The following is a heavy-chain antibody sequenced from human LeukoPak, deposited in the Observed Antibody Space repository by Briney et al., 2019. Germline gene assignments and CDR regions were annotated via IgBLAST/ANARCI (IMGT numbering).Heavy chain of an antibody. Sequence: ASVKVSCKASGYTFTVYYMHWVRQAPGQGLEWMGWINPNSGGTNYAQKFQGRVTMTRDTSISTAYMELSRLRSDDTAVYYCAPGGNYYGSGSYYALDYWGQGTLVTVSS. CDR2: INPNSGGT. CDR3: APGGNYYGSGSYYALDY. V-gene: IGHV1-2*02. J-gene: IGHJ4*02. CDR1: GYTFTVYY. D-gene: IGHD3-10*01.